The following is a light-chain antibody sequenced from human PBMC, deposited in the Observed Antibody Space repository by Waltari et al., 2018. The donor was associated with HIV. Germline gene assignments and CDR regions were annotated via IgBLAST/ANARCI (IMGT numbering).Light chain of an antibody. CDR1: QTITLNF. J-gene: IGKJ1*01. V-gene: IGKV3-20*01. CDR2: ASS. CDR3: LLYGDSPRWT. Sequence: NVLTHSPRTLSLSPGDSVTLSCRTSQTITLNFLGWYQSKSGQAPRLLFYASSTRAPGIPDRFSATGSDTGSGTDFTLMINRHEPEDFATYYCLLYGDSPRWTFGPGTKV.